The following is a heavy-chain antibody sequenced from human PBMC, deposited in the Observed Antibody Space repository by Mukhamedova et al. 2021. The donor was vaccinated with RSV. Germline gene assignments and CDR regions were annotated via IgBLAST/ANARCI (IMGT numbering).Heavy chain of an antibody. D-gene: IGHD6-6*01. CDR2: ISYDGSIK. CDR3: AREASSSADFDY. J-gene: IGHJ4*02. CDR1: SSYA. V-gene: IGHV3-30*01. Sequence: SSYAVHWVRQAPGKGLEWVAVISYDGSIKYYADSVKGRFTICRDNSKNTLYLQMNSLRAEDTAVYYCAREASSSADFDYWGQGT.